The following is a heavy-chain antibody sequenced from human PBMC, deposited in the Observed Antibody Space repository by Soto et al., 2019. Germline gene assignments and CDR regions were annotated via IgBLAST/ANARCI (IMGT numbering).Heavy chain of an antibody. CDR3: ARRDYDDLYAY. D-gene: IGHD4-17*01. CDR2: ISGSGDDT. CDR1: GFIFSDYV. V-gene: IGHV3-23*01. J-gene: IGHJ4*02. Sequence: EVQLLESGGGLVQPGESLRLCCGASGFIFSDYVMAWVRQTPGKGLEWVSKISGSGDDTEYAASVKARFSISRDKSKNTLYLQMNSLRAEDTAVYSCARRDYDDLYAYWGRGTLVTVSS.